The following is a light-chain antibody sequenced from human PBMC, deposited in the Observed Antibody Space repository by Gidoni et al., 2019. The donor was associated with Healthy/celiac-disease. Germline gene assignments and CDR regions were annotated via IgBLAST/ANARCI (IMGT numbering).Light chain of an antibody. CDR2: GVS. CDR3: QQYNNWPPIT. Sequence: EIVMTQYPATLSVSPGERTTLSCSASQSVSSNLAWYQQKPGQAPRLLISGVSTRATGIPARFSGSGSGTEFSLTIISLQSEDFAVYYWQQYNNWPPITFGGGTKVEIK. J-gene: IGKJ4*01. CDR1: QSVSSN. V-gene: IGKV3-15*01.